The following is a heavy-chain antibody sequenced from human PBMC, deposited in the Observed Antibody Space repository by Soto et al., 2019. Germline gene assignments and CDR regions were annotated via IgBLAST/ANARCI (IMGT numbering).Heavy chain of an antibody. V-gene: IGHV3-7*03. CDR2: IKNDGSEK. D-gene: IGHD6-13*01. J-gene: IGHJ5*02. CDR3: ARDFRSSSSGNNCLDP. Sequence: QLVESGGGLVQPGGSLRLSCDASGFTFSTYWMHWVRQAPGKGLEWVANIKNDGSEKFYVDSVKGRFSISRDNGKNSLYLQMSSLRAEDTAMYYCARDFRSSSSGNNCLDPWGQGTLFTVSS. CDR1: GFTFSTYW.